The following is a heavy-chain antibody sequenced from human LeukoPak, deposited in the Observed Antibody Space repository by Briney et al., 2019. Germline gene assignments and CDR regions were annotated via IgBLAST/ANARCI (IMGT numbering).Heavy chain of an antibody. J-gene: IGHJ5*02. D-gene: IGHD1-26*01. CDR1: GFTFSNYW. CDR2: IKEDGSVK. Sequence: PGGSLTLSCAASGFTFSNYWMSWVRQTPEKGLEWVANIKEDGSVKYYVDSVKGRFTISRDNAKNSLYLHMNSLRVEDRAVYYCARGSGWLDPWGQGTLVTVFS. CDR3: ARGSGWLDP. V-gene: IGHV3-7*05.